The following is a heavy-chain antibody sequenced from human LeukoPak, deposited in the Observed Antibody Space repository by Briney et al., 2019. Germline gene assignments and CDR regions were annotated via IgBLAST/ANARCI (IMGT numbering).Heavy chain of an antibody. CDR2: ISVSGGST. CDR3: AKEGSITSVGVVLLDY. J-gene: IGHJ4*02. CDR1: GFTFSTYY. V-gene: IGHV3-23*01. Sequence: PGGSLRLSSAASGFTFSTYYLGGFRQAPGKGLEWVSSISVSGGSTYYADSVKGRFTMSRDNSKNTLYLQMNSLRAEDTAVYYCAKEGSITSVGVVLLDYWGQGTLVPVSS. D-gene: IGHD3-3*01.